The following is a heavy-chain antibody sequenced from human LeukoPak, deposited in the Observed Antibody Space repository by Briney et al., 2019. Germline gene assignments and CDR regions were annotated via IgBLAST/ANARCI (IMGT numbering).Heavy chain of an antibody. CDR1: GGSISSSYFY. V-gene: IGHV4-39*01. CDR3: AGRTTGYQAFDI. J-gene: IGHJ3*02. CDR2: IYYSGST. D-gene: IGHD3-9*01. Sequence: SETLSLTCTVSGGSISSSYFYWAWLRQPPGKGLERIGTIYYSGSTDYNPSLKSRVTISVDTSKNQFSLRLSSVTAADTAVYYCAGRTTGYQAFDIWGQGTMVTVSS.